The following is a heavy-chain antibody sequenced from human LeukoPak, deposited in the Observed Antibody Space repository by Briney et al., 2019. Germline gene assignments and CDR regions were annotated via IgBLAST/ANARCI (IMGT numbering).Heavy chain of an antibody. CDR3: ATKTIPGITVAGTAFDV. J-gene: IGHJ3*01. Sequence: ASVKVSCKASGYIFTAYYLHWLRQAPGQGLEWVGWINPHSGGTNFAQNFQGRVTMTRDTSISTACMELSRMRSDDTAVYYCATKTIPGITVAGTAFDVWGQGTLVTVSS. CDR2: INPHSGGT. CDR1: GYIFTAYY. V-gene: IGHV1-2*02. D-gene: IGHD6-19*01.